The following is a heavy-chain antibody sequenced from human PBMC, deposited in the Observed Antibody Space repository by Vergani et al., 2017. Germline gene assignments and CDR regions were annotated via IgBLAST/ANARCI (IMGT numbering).Heavy chain of an antibody. CDR3: ARGVVAVAGAFDY. CDR1: GGTFSSYA. J-gene: IGHJ4*02. V-gene: IGHV1-69*04. D-gene: IGHD6-19*01. Sequence: QVQLVQSGAEVKKPGSSVKVSCKASGGTFSSYAISWVRQAPGQGLEWMGRIIPILGIANYAQKFQGRVTITADKSTSTAYMELSSLRSEDTAVYYCARGVVAVAGAFDYWGGGTLVIVSA. CDR2: IIPILGIA.